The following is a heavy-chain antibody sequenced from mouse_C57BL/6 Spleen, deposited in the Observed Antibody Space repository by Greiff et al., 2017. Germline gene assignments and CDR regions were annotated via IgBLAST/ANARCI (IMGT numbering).Heavy chain of an antibody. V-gene: IGHV1-76*01. Sequence: QVQLKESGAELVRPGASVKLSCKASGYTFTDYYINWVKQRPGQGLEWIARIYPGSGNTYYNEKFKGKATLTAEKSSSTAYMQLSSLTSEDSAVYFCARDYARGTWFAYWGQGTLVTVSA. CDR3: ARDYARGTWFAY. D-gene: IGHD1-1*01. CDR2: IYPGSGNT. CDR1: GYTFTDYY. J-gene: IGHJ3*01.